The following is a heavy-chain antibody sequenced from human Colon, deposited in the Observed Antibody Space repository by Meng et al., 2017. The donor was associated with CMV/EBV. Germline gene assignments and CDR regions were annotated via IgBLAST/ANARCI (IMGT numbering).Heavy chain of an antibody. Sequence: ACGFTFSSYARRWVRQAPGKGLEWVSAISVSVGSTYYADSVKGRFTISRDNSKNTLYLQMNSLRAEDTAVYYCARCIAARLDAFDIWGQGTMVTVSS. J-gene: IGHJ3*02. D-gene: IGHD6-6*01. CDR3: ARCIAARLDAFDI. CDR1: GFTFSSYA. V-gene: IGHV3-23*01. CDR2: ISVSVGST.